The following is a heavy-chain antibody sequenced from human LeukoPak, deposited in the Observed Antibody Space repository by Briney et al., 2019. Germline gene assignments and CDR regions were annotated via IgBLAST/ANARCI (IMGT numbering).Heavy chain of an antibody. J-gene: IGHJ3*02. CDR1: GYTFTGYY. Sequence: GASVKVSCKASGYTFTGYYMHRVRQAPGQGLEWMGWINPNSGGTNYAQKFQGRVTMTRDTSISTAYMELSRLRSDDTAVYYCARDRYSSSWYKAFDIWGQGTMVTASS. CDR2: INPNSGGT. V-gene: IGHV1-2*02. D-gene: IGHD6-13*01. CDR3: ARDRYSSSWYKAFDI.